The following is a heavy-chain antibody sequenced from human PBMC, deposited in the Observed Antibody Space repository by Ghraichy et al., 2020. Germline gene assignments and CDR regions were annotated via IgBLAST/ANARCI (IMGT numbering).Heavy chain of an antibody. CDR3: ARGRGYYYGSGSYYNVAYYFDY. CDR1: GGSFSGYY. D-gene: IGHD3-10*01. V-gene: IGHV4-34*01. CDR2: INHSGST. Sequence: SETLSLTCAVYGGSFSGYYWSWIRQPLGKGLEWIGEINHSGSTNYNPSLKSRVTISVDTSKNQFSLKLSSVTAADTAVYYCARGRGYYYGSGSYYNVAYYFDYWGQGTLVTVSS. J-gene: IGHJ4*02.